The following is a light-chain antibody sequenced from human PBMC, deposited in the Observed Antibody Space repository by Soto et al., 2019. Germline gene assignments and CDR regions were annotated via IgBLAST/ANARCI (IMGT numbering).Light chain of an antibody. J-gene: IGKJ4*01. CDR1: QSVSSN. V-gene: IGKV3D-15*01. CDR3: QQYNPWPPLT. CDR2: GAS. Sequence: EIVMTQSPATLSVSPGERATLSCRASQSVSSNLAWYQQKPGQAPRLLIYGASSRATGIPARFSGSGSGTEFTLTISSRQSEDFAVYYCQQYNPWPPLTFGGGTKVEIK.